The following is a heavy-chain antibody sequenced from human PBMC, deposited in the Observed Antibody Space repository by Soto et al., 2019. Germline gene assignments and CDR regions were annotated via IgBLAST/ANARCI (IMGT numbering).Heavy chain of an antibody. Sequence: PGGSLRLSCAASGFSFSISPMHWVRQAPGKGPEWVALISYDGTNKFYADFVKGRFTISRDNSKSTLYLQVDSLRPEDAAVYYCARDPKTSGGQHWAFNYFDSWGQGTLVTVSS. CDR1: GFSFSISP. CDR3: ARDPKTSGGQHWAFNYFDS. CDR2: ISYDGTNK. J-gene: IGHJ4*02. D-gene: IGHD7-27*01. V-gene: IGHV3-30-3*01.